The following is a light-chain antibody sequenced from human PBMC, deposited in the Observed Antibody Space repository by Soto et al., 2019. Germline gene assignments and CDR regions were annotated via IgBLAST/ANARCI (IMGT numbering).Light chain of an antibody. CDR1: QSLTTNY. Sequence: DIVLTQSPGTLSLSPGERATLSCRASQSLTTNYLAWYQQKPGQAPRLLIYDAASRATGIPDRFSGSGSGTVFTLTIARLEPEDFAVFYCQRGVTFGGGTKVEIK. CDR2: DAA. J-gene: IGKJ4*01. CDR3: QRGVT. V-gene: IGKV3-20*01.